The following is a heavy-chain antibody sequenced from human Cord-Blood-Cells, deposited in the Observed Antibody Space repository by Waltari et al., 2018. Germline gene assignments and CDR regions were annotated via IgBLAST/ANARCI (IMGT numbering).Heavy chain of an antibody. CDR3: ARDLMVRGDYYGMDV. CDR1: GFTVSSNY. V-gene: IGHV3-53*01. CDR2: IYGGGST. Sequence: EVQLVESGGGLIQPGGSLRLSCAASGFTVSSNYMSWVRQAPGKGLGGVSVIYGGGSTYYEESVKGRFTSSRDNSKNTLYLQMNSLRAEDTAVYYCARDLMVRGDYYGMDVWGQGTTVTVSS. J-gene: IGHJ6*02. D-gene: IGHD3-10*01.